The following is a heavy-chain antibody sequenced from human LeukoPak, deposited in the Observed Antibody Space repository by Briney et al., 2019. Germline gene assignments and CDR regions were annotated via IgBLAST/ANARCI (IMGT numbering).Heavy chain of an antibody. V-gene: IGHV3-23*01. CDR1: GFTFSSYA. CDR3: AKRRGLELTYYYHMDV. Sequence: GGSLRLSCAASGFTFSSYAMSWVRQAPGKGLEWVSAISGSGGSTYYADSVKGRFTISRDNSKNTLYLQLNSLRADDTAVYYCAKRRGLELTYYYHMDVWGKGTTVTVSS. J-gene: IGHJ6*03. CDR2: ISGSGGST. D-gene: IGHD1-7*01.